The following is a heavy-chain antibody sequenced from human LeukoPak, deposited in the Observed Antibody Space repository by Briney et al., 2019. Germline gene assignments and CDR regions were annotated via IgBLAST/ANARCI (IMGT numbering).Heavy chain of an antibody. CDR2: IYYSGST. V-gene: IGHV4-31*03. J-gene: IGHJ5*02. Sequence: SETQSLTCTVSGGSFSSGGYYWSWIRQHPGKGLEWIGYIYYSGSTYYNPSLKSRLTISVDTSNNQFSLKLSSVTAADTAMYYCARTYMTSARFDPWGQGTLVTVSS. D-gene: IGHD2-21*02. CDR1: GGSFSSGGYY. CDR3: ARTYMTSARFDP.